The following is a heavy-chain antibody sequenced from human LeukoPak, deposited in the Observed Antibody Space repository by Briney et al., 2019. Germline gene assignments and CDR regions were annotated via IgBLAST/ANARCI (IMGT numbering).Heavy chain of an antibody. D-gene: IGHD3-22*01. CDR3: ARGGRGYYFDY. Sequence: SETLSLTCAVYGGSFSGYYWSWIRQPPGKGLEWIGEINHSGSTNYNPSLKSRVTISVDTSKNQFSLKLSSVTAADTAVYYCARGGRGYYFDYWAREPWSPSPQ. CDR1: GGSFSGYY. CDR2: INHSGST. J-gene: IGHJ4*02. V-gene: IGHV4-34*01.